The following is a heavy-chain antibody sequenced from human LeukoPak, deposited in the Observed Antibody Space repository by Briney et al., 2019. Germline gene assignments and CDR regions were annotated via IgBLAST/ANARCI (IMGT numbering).Heavy chain of an antibody. J-gene: IGHJ4*02. V-gene: IGHV4-30-2*01. Sequence: SETLSLTCAVSGGSISSGGYSWSWIRQPPGKSLEWIGYIYHSGSTYYNPSLKSRVTISVDRSKNQFSLKLSSVTAADTAVYYCARLATGSGSYSLDYWGQGTLVTVSS. CDR1: GGSISSGGYS. D-gene: IGHD3-10*01. CDR2: IYHSGST. CDR3: ARLATGSGSYSLDY.